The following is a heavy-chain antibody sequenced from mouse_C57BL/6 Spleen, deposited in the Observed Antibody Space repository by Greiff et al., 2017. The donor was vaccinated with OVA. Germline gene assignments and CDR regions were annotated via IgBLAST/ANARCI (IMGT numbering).Heavy chain of an antibody. CDR1: GYTFTEYT. Sequence: VQLQESGAELVKPGASVKLSCKASGYTFTEYTIHWVKQRSGQGLEWIGWFYPGSGSIKYNEKFKDKATLTAGKSSSTVYMELSRLTSEDSAVYFCARHDLYDGYLYYFDYWGQGTTLTVSS. CDR3: ARHDLYDGYLYYFDY. V-gene: IGHV1-62-2*01. CDR2: FYPGSGSI. J-gene: IGHJ2*01. D-gene: IGHD2-3*01.